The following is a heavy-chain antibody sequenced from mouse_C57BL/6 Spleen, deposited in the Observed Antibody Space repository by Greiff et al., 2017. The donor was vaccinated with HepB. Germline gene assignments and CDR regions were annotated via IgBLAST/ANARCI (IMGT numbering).Heavy chain of an antibody. CDR1: GFTFSDYY. Sequence: DVMLVESGGGLVQPGGSLKLSCAASGFTFSDYYMYWVRQTPEKRLEWVAYISNVGGSTYYPDTVKGRFTISRDNAKNTLYLQMSRLKSEDTAMYYCARQRSTVAYYFDYWGQGTTLTVSS. CDR2: ISNVGGST. V-gene: IGHV5-12*01. D-gene: IGHD1-1*01. J-gene: IGHJ2*01. CDR3: ARQRSTVAYYFDY.